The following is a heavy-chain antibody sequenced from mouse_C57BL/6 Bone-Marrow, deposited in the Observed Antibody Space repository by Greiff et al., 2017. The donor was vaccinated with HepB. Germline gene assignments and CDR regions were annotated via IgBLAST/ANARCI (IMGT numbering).Heavy chain of an antibody. V-gene: IGHV1-63*01. D-gene: IGHD2-4*01. Sequence: VKLQESGAELVRPGTSVKMSCKASGYTFTNYWIGWAKQRPGHGLEWIGDIYPGGGYTNYNEKFKGKATLTADKSSSTAYMQFSSLTSEDSAIYYCARGGYDYPFYYAMDYWGQGTSVTVSS. CDR1: GYTFTNYW. CDR2: IYPGGGYT. CDR3: ARGGYDYPFYYAMDY. J-gene: IGHJ4*01.